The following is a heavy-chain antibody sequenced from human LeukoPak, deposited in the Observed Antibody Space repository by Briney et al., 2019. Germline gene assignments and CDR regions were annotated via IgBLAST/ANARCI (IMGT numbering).Heavy chain of an antibody. CDR1: GFTFSIYG. V-gene: IGHV3-30*03. D-gene: IGHD2-15*01. J-gene: IGHJ6*02. Sequence: GRSLRLSCAASGFTFSIYGMHWVRQAPGKGLEWVAVISYDGSNIYYADSVKGRFTVSRDNAKNSLFLQMNSLRAEDTAIYYCATSRYCYGGTCSSDFYFGMDVWGQGTTVTVSS. CDR2: ISYDGSNI. CDR3: ATSRYCYGGTCSSDFYFGMDV.